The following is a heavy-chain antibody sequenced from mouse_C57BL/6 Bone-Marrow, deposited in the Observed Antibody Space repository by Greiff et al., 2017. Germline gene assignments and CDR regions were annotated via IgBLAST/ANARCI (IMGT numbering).Heavy chain of an antibody. D-gene: IGHD2-3*01. V-gene: IGHV10-1*01. CDR2: IRSKSNNYAT. Sequence: EVKLQESGGGLVQPKGSLKLSCAASGFSFNTYAMNWVRQAPGKGLEWVARIRSKSNNYATYYADSVKDRFTISRDDSESMLYLQMNNLKTEDTAMYYCVSSFYDVYPGFAYWGQGTLVTVSA. CDR1: GFSFNTYA. CDR3: VSSFYDVYPGFAY. J-gene: IGHJ3*01.